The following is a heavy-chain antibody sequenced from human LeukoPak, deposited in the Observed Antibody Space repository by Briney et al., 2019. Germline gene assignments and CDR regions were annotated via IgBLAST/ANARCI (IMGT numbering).Heavy chain of an antibody. Sequence: PSETLSLTCDVSGDSISTHWWSWVRRPPGKGLEWIGEIYHSGTTNSNPSLKSRVTMSVDKTKNQFSLSLSSVTAADTAVYYCAAGYCSGGSCYSMGDWFDPWGQGTLVTVSS. V-gene: IGHV4-4*02. CDR2: IYHSGTT. D-gene: IGHD2-15*01. CDR3: AAGYCSGGSCYSMGDWFDP. J-gene: IGHJ5*02. CDR1: GDSISTHW.